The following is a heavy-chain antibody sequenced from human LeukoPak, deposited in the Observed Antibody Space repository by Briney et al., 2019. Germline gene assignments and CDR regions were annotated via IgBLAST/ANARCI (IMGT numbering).Heavy chain of an antibody. CDR2: VHLDGRT. D-gene: IGHD3-3*01. Sequence: SETLSLTCGVSGGSVINTNWWTWVRQPPGKGLEWIGEVHLDGRTNCNPSLESRLTMSVDVSENQVSLKLTSVTAADTAVYYCAREGGFYRPLDYSGQGTLVTVSS. CDR3: AREGGFYRPLDY. V-gene: IGHV4-4*02. CDR1: GGSVINTNW. J-gene: IGHJ4*02.